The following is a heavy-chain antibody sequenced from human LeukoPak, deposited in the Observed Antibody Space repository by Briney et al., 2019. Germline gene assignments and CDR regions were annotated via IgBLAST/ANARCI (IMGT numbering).Heavy chain of an antibody. Sequence: GGSLRLSCAASGFTFRNYAMNWVRQAPGKGLEWVTPISGGGDTTYYADSVKGRFTISRDDSGSTLYLQMNSLRAEDTAKYYCAKCEAGVATICGGLYYWGQGTLVTVSS. CDR2: ISGGGDTT. CDR3: AKCEAGVATICGGLYY. V-gene: IGHV3-23*01. J-gene: IGHJ4*02. CDR1: GFTFRNYA. D-gene: IGHD5-12*01.